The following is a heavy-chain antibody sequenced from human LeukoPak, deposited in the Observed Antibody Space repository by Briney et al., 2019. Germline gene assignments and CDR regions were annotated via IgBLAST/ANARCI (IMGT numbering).Heavy chain of an antibody. CDR1: GGSISSYY. Sequence: SETLSLTGTVPGGSISSYYWSWIRQPPGKGLQWIGYISYSGSTNYNSSLKSRVTMSVDTSKNQLSLKLSSVTAADTAVYYCARDYCSSTSCYWGWGMDVWGQGTTVTVSS. CDR3: ARDYCSSTSCYWGWGMDV. CDR2: ISYSGST. D-gene: IGHD2-2*01. J-gene: IGHJ6*02. V-gene: IGHV4-59*12.